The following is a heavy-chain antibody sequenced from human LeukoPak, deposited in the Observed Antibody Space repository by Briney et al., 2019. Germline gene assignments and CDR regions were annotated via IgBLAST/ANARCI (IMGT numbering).Heavy chain of an antibody. CDR3: ASFASRRYQLLSWAFDI. CDR1: GGSISSYY. Sequence: SETLSLTCTVSGGSISSYYWSWIRQPAGKGLEWIGRIYTSGSTNYNPSLKSRVTISVDTSKNQFSLKLSSVTAADTAVYYCASFASRRYQLLSWAFDIWGQGTMVTVSS. J-gene: IGHJ3*02. CDR2: IYTSGST. D-gene: IGHD2-2*01. V-gene: IGHV4-4*07.